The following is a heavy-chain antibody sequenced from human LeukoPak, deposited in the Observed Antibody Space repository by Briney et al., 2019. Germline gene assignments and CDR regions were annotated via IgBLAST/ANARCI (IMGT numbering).Heavy chain of an antibody. V-gene: IGHV4-34*01. CDR1: GGSFSGYY. Sequence: SETLSLTCAVYGGSFSGYYWSWIRQPPGKGLEWIGEINHSGSTNYNPSLKSRVTISVDTSKNQFSLKLSSVTAADTAVYCCARGGRWFDPWGQGTLVTVSS. CDR3: ARGGRWFDP. J-gene: IGHJ5*02. CDR2: INHSGST.